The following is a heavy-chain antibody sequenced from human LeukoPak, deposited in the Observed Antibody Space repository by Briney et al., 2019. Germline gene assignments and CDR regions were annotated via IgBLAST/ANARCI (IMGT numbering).Heavy chain of an antibody. CDR1: GFTFDDYA. CDR3: AKFSAASRGFDC. J-gene: IGHJ4*02. CDR2: ISWKSGSI. D-gene: IGHD6-13*01. V-gene: IGHV3-9*01. Sequence: GGSLRLSCAASGFTFDDYAMHWVRQAPGKGLEWVSGISWKSGSIGYADSVKGRFTISRDNAKNSVYLQMNSLRAEDTALYYCAKFSAASRGFDCWGQGTMVTVSS.